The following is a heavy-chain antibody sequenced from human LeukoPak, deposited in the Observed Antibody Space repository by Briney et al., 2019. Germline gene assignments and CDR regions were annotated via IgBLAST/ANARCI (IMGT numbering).Heavy chain of an antibody. CDR3: ARGYCSGGSCYHIPTRNWFDP. J-gene: IGHJ5*02. CDR2: LTPIIGGT. D-gene: IGHD2-15*01. V-gene: IGHV1-2*02. Sequence: ASVKVSCKASGYTFTGYYMHWVRQAPGQGLGWRGGLTPIIGGTNYAQKFQGRVIMTRDTSISTAYMELSRLRSDDTAVYYCARGYCSGGSCYHIPTRNWFDPWGQGTLVTVSS. CDR1: GYTFTGYY.